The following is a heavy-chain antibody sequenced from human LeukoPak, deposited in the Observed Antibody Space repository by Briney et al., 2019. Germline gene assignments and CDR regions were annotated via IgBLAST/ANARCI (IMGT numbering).Heavy chain of an antibody. CDR3: ARGMEGSWYEDY. Sequence: GGSLRLSCAASGFTFRSYGMHWVRQAPGKGLEWVAVIWYDGSNKYYADSVKGRFTISRDNSKNTLYLQMNSLRAEDTAVNYCARGMEGSWYEDYWGQGTLVTVSS. J-gene: IGHJ4*02. V-gene: IGHV3-33*01. CDR1: GFTFRSYG. D-gene: IGHD6-13*01. CDR2: IWYDGSNK.